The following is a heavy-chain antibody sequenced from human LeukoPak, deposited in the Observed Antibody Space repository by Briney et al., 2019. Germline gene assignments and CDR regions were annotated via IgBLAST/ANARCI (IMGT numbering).Heavy chain of an antibody. CDR3: ARTDYTNFDY. J-gene: IGHJ4*02. Sequence: PSETLSLTCTVSGGSINNVDYYWSWIRQPPGKGLEWIGYIYYTGITYYNPSLKSRVTMSLDVSKNQFSLKLSSVTAADTAVYYCARTDYTNFDYWGQGTLVTVSS. V-gene: IGHV4-30-4*01. D-gene: IGHD3-16*01. CDR1: GGSINNVDYY. CDR2: IYYTGIT.